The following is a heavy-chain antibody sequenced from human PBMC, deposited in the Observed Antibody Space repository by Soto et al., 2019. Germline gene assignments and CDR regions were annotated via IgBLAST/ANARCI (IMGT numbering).Heavy chain of an antibody. CDR1: GGTFRSYA. CDR2: IIPMFGKP. CDR3: SGRMKTNYFYCMVV. J-gene: IGHJ6*02. D-gene: IGHD2-8*01. Sequence: QVQLVQSGAEVREPGSSVKVSCEASGGTFRSYAINWVRQAPGQGLEWMGGIIPMFGKPNYAEKFLGRVTISADESTRTALMEVTRLKSEDTAFDYCSGRMKTNYFYCMVVWGLGTTVTVSS. V-gene: IGHV1-69*01.